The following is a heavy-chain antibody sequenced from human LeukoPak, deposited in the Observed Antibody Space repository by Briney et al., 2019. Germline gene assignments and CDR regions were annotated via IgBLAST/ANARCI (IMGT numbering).Heavy chain of an antibody. CDR1: GGSISSNY. CDR3: ARDSSGWYADY. Sequence: SETLSLTCTVSGGSISSNYWSWIRQPAGKGLEWIGYISYTGSTNYNPSLKSRVIISVDTSKNQFSLKLSSVTAADTAVYYCARDSSGWYADYWGQGILVTVSS. CDR2: ISYTGST. D-gene: IGHD6-19*01. J-gene: IGHJ4*02. V-gene: IGHV4-59*01.